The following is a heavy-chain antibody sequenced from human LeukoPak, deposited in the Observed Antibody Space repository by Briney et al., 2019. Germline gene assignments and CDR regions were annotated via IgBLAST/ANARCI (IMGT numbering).Heavy chain of an antibody. D-gene: IGHD1-26*01. J-gene: IGHJ4*02. V-gene: IGHV4-59*01. Sequence: SETLSLTCTVSGGSISGYYWSWIRQPPGKGLEWIGYIYYSGSTNYNPSLKSRVTISVDTSKNQLSLKLSSVTAADTAVFYCARGSYRSGSYPLGFDYWGQGTLVTVSS. CDR1: GGSISGYY. CDR3: ARGSYRSGSYPLGFDY. CDR2: IYYSGST.